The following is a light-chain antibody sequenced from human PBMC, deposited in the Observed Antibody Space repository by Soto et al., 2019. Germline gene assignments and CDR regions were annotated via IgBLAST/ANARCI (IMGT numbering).Light chain of an antibody. Sequence: DIQLTQAPSFLSASVVYRVNITSLASQDISNYLPWYQQKLAKAPKFLIYAPPTVQSAAPSRFSASGSGPESPPTITSLQPEDFATYSCQQVNSYPLTFGRGTKVDIK. V-gene: IGKV1-9*01. CDR1: QDISNY. CDR3: QQVNSYPLT. CDR2: APP. J-gene: IGKJ3*01.